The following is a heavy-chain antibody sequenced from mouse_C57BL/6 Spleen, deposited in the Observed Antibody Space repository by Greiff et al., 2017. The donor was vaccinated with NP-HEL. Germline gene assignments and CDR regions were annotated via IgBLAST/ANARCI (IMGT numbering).Heavy chain of an antibody. D-gene: IGHD1-3*01. CDR3: ARSDRNSSVDY. J-gene: IGHJ2*01. Sequence: EVLLVESGGGLVKPGGTLKLSCAASGFTFSDSGMHWVRQAPEQGLEWVAYISTRSSTIYYADTVKGRFTISTDTAKNTLSLQMTSLRSEDTAVYYCARSDRNSSVDYWGQGTTLTVSS. V-gene: IGHV5-17*01. CDR2: ISTRSSTI. CDR1: GFTFSDSG.